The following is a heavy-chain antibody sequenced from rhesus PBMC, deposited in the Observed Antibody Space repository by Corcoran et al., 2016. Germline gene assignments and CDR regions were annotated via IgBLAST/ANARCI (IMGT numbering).Heavy chain of an antibody. CDR2: INGHSGNT. CDR3: STNDYGTSYRFDV. Sequence: QVQLQDSGPGLVKPSETLYLTCAVSGASYGSYGWSWLRQAPGKGLEWIGGINGHSGNTNYNPSLKSRVTISKDASKNQLSLNLNFVTDADTAVYYCSTNDYGTSYRFDVWGPGVLVTVSS. J-gene: IGHJ5-1*01. D-gene: IGHD4-29*01. CDR1: GASYGSYG. V-gene: IGHV4-80*01.